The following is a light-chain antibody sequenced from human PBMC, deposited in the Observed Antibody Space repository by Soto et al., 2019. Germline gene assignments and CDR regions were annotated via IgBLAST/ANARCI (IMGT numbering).Light chain of an antibody. CDR2: VAA. J-gene: IGKJ5*01. Sequence: EIGLTQFPGIHIMYPRVRATLSCSDSQSVPSSYLAWYQQKPGQALRLLIYVAAISAAGIADRLRGSGSWTDVTLTFSRLVPEDFAEDYCHQYCISPIPFVQWTRREIK. CDR3: HQYCISPIP. V-gene: IGKV3-20*01. CDR1: QSVPSSY.